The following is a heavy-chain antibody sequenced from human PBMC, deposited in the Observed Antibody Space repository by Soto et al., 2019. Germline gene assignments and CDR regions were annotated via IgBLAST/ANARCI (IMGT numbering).Heavy chain of an antibody. CDR3: ARAECSGYVPGTYFDY. CDR2: INPNSGGT. D-gene: IGHD5-12*01. V-gene: IGHV1-2*04. Sequence: ASVKVSCKASGGTFSSYAISWVRQAPGQGLEWMGWINPNSGGTNYAQKFQGWVTMTRDTSISTAYMELSRLRSDDTAVYYCARAECSGYVPGTYFDYWGQGTLVTVSS. J-gene: IGHJ4*02. CDR1: GGTFSSYA.